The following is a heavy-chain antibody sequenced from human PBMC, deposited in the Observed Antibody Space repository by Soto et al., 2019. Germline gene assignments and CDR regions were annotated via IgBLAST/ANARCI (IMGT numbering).Heavy chain of an antibody. Sequence: PGGSLRLSCIASGFTLSTYSMTWVRQAPGKGLEWLSYISKSSTTINYADSVKGRFTTSRDNAKNSVYLEMSSLRDEDSAVYYCARDPPNFYYYGMDVWGQGTTVTVSS. CDR3: ARDPPNFYYYGMDV. J-gene: IGHJ6*02. V-gene: IGHV3-48*02. CDR1: GFTLSTYS. CDR2: ISKSSTTI.